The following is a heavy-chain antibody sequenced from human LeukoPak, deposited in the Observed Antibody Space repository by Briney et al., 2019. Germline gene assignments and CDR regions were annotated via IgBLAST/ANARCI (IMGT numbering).Heavy chain of an antibody. V-gene: IGHV3-48*01. J-gene: IGHJ4*02. CDR3: ARDPFDY. CDR1: GFTFSSYS. Sequence: GGSLRLSCAASGFTFSSYSMNWVRQAPGKGLEWVSYISSSSTIYYADSVKGRFTISRDNAKNSLYLQLNSLRAEDTAVYYCARDPFDYWGQGTLVTVSS. CDR2: ISSSSTI.